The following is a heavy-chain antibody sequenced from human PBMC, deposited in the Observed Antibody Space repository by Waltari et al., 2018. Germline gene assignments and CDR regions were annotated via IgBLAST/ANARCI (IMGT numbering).Heavy chain of an antibody. Sequence: QVQLVQSGAEVKKPGSSVKVSCKASGGPFSSYAISWVRQAPGQGLAWMGGIIPSFGTANYAQKFQGRVTITADESTSTAYMELSSLRSEDTAVYYCARDFSGDDSSGDAFDIWGQGTMVTVSS. D-gene: IGHD3-22*01. CDR2: IIPSFGTA. V-gene: IGHV1-69*01. CDR1: GGPFSSYA. J-gene: IGHJ3*02. CDR3: ARDFSGDDSSGDAFDI.